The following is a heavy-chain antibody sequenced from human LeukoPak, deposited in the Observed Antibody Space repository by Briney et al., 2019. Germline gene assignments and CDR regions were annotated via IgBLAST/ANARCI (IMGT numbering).Heavy chain of an antibody. V-gene: IGHV4-4*02. J-gene: IGHJ6*04. CDR3: ARNIVGANAMDV. CDR1: GGSISGINY. D-gene: IGHD1-26*01. Sequence: SGTLSLTCAVSGGSISGINYWSWIRQPPGKGLEWIGELHHSGTNNYHPSLKSRVTISVDKSKNEFSLILSSVTAADTAVYYCARNIVGANAMDVWGKGSTVTVSS. CDR2: LHHSGTN.